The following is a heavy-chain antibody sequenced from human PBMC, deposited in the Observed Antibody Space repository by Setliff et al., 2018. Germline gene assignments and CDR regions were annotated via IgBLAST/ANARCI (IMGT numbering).Heavy chain of an antibody. V-gene: IGHV1-18*01. CDR3: ATFRGYTYGYDY. Sequence: SVQVSCKASGFTFKTYSFSWIRQAPGQGLEWVGWISGYNSNTIYAQNFQGRVTMTTDASTNTAYMELRSLGSDDTAVYYCATFRGYTYGYDYWGQGTLVTVSS. CDR1: GFTFKTYS. CDR2: ISGYNSNT. D-gene: IGHD5-18*01. J-gene: IGHJ4*02.